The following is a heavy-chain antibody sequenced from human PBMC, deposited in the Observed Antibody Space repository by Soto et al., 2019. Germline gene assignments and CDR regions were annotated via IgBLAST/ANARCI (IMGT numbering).Heavy chain of an antibody. CDR2: IIPILGIA. CDR3: ARSVGYCSGGSCSYFDY. V-gene: IGHV1-69*02. D-gene: IGHD2-15*01. CDR1: GGTFSSYT. J-gene: IGHJ4*02. Sequence: QVQLVQSGAEVKKPGSSVKVSCKASGGTFSSYTISWVRQAPGQGLEWMGRIIPILGIANYAQKFPGRVTITADKSTSTAYMELSSLRSEDTAVYYCARSVGYCSGGSCSYFDYWGQGTLVTVSS.